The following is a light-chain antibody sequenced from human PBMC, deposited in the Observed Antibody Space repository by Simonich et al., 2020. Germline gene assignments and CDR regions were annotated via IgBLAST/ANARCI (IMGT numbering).Light chain of an antibody. V-gene: IGLV2-8*01. CDR2: EVS. J-gene: IGLJ2*01. CDR3: SSYAGSNNVV. Sequence: QSALTQPPSASGSPGQSVTISCTGTSSDVGGYNYVSWYQQHPGKAPNLMLYEVSKRPSGVPVRFSGSKSGNTASLTVCGLQAEDEADYYCSSYAGSNNVVFGGGTKLTVL. CDR1: SSDVGGYNY.